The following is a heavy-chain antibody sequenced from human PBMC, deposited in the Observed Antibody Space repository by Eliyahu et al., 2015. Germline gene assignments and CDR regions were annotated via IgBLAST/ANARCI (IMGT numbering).Heavy chain of an antibody. CDR1: GFTFSRYG. V-gene: IGHV3-30*02. Sequence: QVQLVESGGGVVQPGGSLRLSCAASGFTFSRYGMHWIRQAPGKGLEGVTLIQFDGSDDRYEDSVKGRFTISKDNYSNTLYLQMNSLRAEDSAVYYCAATASGDFKFEYWGQGTRVSVSS. CDR2: IQFDGSDD. J-gene: IGHJ4*02. D-gene: IGHD2-21*02. CDR3: AATASGDFKFEY.